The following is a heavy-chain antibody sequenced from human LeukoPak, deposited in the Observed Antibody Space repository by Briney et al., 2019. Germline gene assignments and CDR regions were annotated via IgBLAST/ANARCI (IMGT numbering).Heavy chain of an antibody. CDR1: GFTFDDYA. D-gene: IGHD3-10*01. V-gene: IGHV3-9*01. CDR2: ISWNSGSI. CDR3: AKDPYYYGSGSQGYYFDY. J-gene: IGHJ4*02. Sequence: GRSLRLSCAASGFTFDDYAMHWVRQAPGKGLERVSGISWNSGSIGYADSVKGRFTISRDNAKNSLYLQMNSLRAEDTALYYCAKDPYYYGSGSQGYYFDYWGQGTLVTVSS.